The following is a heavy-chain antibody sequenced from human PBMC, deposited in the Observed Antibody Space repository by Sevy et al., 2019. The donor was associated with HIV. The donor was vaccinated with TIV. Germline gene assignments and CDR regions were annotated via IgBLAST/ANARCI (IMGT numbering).Heavy chain of an antibody. D-gene: IGHD3-10*01. CDR2: IYTSGST. CDR1: GGSISSYY. Sequence: SETLSLTCTVSGGSISSYYWSWIRQPAGKGLEWIGRIYTSGSTNYNPSLKSRVTMSVDTSKNQFSLKLSSVTAADTAVYYCAGLWFGEAAGRANYYYYYMDVWGKGTTVTVSS. J-gene: IGHJ6*03. V-gene: IGHV4-4*07. CDR3: AGLWFGEAAGRANYYYYYMDV.